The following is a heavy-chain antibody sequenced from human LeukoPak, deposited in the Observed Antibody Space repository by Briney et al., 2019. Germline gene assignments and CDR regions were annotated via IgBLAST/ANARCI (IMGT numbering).Heavy chain of an antibody. Sequence: SETLSLTCAVYGGSLSGYYWSWIRQPPGKGLEWIGEINHSGSTNYNPSLKSRVTISVDTSKNQFSLKLSSVTAADTAVYYCARGGRSGLTYWGQGTLVTVSS. D-gene: IGHD6-19*01. CDR2: INHSGST. CDR3: ARGGRSGLTY. V-gene: IGHV4-34*01. J-gene: IGHJ4*02. CDR1: GGSLSGYY.